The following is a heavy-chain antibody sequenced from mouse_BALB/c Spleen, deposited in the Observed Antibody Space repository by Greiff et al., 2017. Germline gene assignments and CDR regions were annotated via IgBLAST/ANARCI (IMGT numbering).Heavy chain of an antibody. D-gene: IGHD1-1*01. V-gene: IGHV5-9-4*01. Sequence: EVMLVESGGGLVKPGGSLKLSCAASGFTFSSYAMSWVRQSPEKRLEWVAEISSGGSYTYYPDTVTGRFTISRDNAKNTLYLEMSSLRSEDTAMYYCARVYYYGSDSYFDYWGQGTTLTVSS. CDR2: ISSGGSYT. J-gene: IGHJ2*01. CDR3: ARVYYYGSDSYFDY. CDR1: GFTFSSYA.